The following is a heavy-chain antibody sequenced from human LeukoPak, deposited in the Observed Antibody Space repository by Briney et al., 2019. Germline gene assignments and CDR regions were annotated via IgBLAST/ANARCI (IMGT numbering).Heavy chain of an antibody. D-gene: IGHD2/OR15-2a*01. V-gene: IGHV3-69-1*01. CDR1: GFTSFDFP. Sequence: GGSLRFSCEASGFTSFDFPMNWVRKAPGNGLEWVSHIRTDGTITYADSVKGRFTISRDDAKTSVYLQMNSLRDEDTAIYYCARDNIWAFDIWGQGTMVTVAS. J-gene: IGHJ3*02. CDR2: IRTDGTI. CDR3: ARDNIWAFDI.